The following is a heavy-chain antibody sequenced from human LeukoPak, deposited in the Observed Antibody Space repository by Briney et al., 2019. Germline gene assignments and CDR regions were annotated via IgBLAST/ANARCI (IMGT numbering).Heavy chain of an antibody. Sequence: PSETLSLTCTVSGGSISSYYWSWIRQPAGKGLEWIGLIYSSGSTSYNPSLKSRVTISVDTSKNQFSLKLSSVTAADTAVYYCAREDYYDSSGPPYWGQGTLVTVSS. J-gene: IGHJ4*02. D-gene: IGHD3-22*01. V-gene: IGHV4-4*07. CDR3: AREDYYDSSGPPY. CDR2: IYSSGST. CDR1: GGSISSYY.